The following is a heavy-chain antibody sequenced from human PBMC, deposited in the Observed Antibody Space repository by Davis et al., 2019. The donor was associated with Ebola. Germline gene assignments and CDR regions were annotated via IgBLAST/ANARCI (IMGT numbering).Heavy chain of an antibody. Sequence: GESLKISCAASGFTFSSYSMNWVRQAPGKGLEWVSYISSSSSTIYYADSVKGRFTISRDNAKNSLYLQMNSLRDEDTAVYYCASWAYCGGDCSPYYFDYWGQGTLVTVSS. CDR2: ISSSSSTI. CDR1: GFTFSSYS. V-gene: IGHV3-48*02. J-gene: IGHJ4*02. D-gene: IGHD2-21*02. CDR3: ASWAYCGGDCSPYYFDY.